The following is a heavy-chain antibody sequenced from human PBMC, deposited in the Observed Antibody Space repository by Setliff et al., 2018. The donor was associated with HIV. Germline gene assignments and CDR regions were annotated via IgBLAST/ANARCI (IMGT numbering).Heavy chain of an antibody. D-gene: IGHD6-19*01. Sequence: ASVKVSCKASGGTFSSYAISWVRQAPGQGLEWMGGIIPIFGTANYAQKFQGRVTITTDESTSTAYMELSSLRSEDTAVYYCARGEGSIAVGGIDERYAFDIWGQGTMVTVSS. J-gene: IGHJ3*02. CDR2: IIPIFGTA. CDR3: ARGEGSIAVGGIDERYAFDI. CDR1: GGTFSSYA. V-gene: IGHV1-69*05.